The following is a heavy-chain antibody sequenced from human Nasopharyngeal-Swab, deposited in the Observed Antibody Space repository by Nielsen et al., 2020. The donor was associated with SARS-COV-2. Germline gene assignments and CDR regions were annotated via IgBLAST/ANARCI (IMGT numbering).Heavy chain of an antibody. D-gene: IGHD3-9*01. V-gene: IGHV3-7*01. CDR1: GFTFSSYW. CDR2: TKQDGSEK. J-gene: IGHJ6*02. Sequence: GESLKISCAASGFTFSSYWMSWVRQAPGKGLEWVANTKQDGSEKYYVDSVKGRFTISRDNAKNSLYLQMNSLRAEDTAVYYCARDSRFRFDRDYYYGMDVWGQGTTVTVSS. CDR3: ARDSRFRFDRDYYYGMDV.